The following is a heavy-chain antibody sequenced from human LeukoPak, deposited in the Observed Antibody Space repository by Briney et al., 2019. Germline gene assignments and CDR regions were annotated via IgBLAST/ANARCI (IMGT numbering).Heavy chain of an antibody. Sequence: SETLSLTCTVSGYSISSGYYWGWFRQPPGKGLEWIGSTYHSGSTYYNPSLKSRVTISVDTSKNQFSLKLSSVTAADTAVYYCARSSGSYFFDYWGQGTLVTVSS. V-gene: IGHV4-38-2*02. CDR2: TYHSGST. J-gene: IGHJ4*02. CDR1: GYSISSGYY. D-gene: IGHD1-26*01. CDR3: ARSSGSYFFDY.